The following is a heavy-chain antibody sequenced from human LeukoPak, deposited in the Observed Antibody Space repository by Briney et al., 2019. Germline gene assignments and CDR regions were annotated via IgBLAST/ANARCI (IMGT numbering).Heavy chain of an antibody. Sequence: ASVKVSFKASGYTFTSYGISWVRQAPGQGREWMGWISAYNGNTNYAQKLQGRVTMTTDTSTSTAYMELRSLRSDDTAVYYCASIPAPGRGYSYGYYYYMDVWGKGTTVTVSS. D-gene: IGHD5-18*01. CDR2: ISAYNGNT. V-gene: IGHV1-18*01. CDR1: GYTFTSYG. CDR3: ASIPAPGRGYSYGYYYYMDV. J-gene: IGHJ6*03.